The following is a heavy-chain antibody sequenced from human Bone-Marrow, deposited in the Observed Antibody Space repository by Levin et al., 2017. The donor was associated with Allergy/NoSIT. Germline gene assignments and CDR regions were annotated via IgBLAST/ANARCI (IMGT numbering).Heavy chain of an antibody. D-gene: IGHD3-9*01. V-gene: IGHV4-34*01. Sequence: SQTLSLTCAVYGGSFSGYYWSWIRQPPGKGLEWIGEINHSGSTNYNPSLKSRVTISVDTSKNQFSLKLSSVTAADTAVYYCASYQNYDILTGYYVPRQYYFDYWGQGTLVTVSS. CDR3: ASYQNYDILTGYYVPRQYYFDY. CDR1: GGSFSGYY. J-gene: IGHJ4*02. CDR2: INHSGST.